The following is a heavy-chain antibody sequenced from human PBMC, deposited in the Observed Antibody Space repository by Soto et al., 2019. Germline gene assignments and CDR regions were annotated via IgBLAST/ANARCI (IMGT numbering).Heavy chain of an antibody. CDR2: ISYDGSNK. V-gene: IGHV3-30*18. CDR3: AKDPYYYDSSGYLDPAYYYYGMDV. CDR1: GFTFSSYG. D-gene: IGHD3-22*01. Sequence: GGSLRLSCAASGFTFSSYGMHWVRQAPGKGLEWVAVISYDGSNKYYADSVKGRFTISRDNSKNTLYLQMNSLRAEDTAVYYCAKDPYYYDSSGYLDPAYYYYGMDVWGQGTTVTVS. J-gene: IGHJ6*02.